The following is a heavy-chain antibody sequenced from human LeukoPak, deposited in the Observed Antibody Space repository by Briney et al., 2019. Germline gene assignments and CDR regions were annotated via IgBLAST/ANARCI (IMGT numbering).Heavy chain of an antibody. Sequence: PGGSLRLSCAASGFTFSSYAMSWVRQAPGKGLEWVSAISGSGGSTYYADSVKGRFTISRDNSKNSLYLQMNSLRTEDTALYYCAKATTGYSSMLDYWGQGTLVTVSS. J-gene: IGHJ4*02. D-gene: IGHD6-13*01. CDR1: GFTFSSYA. V-gene: IGHV3-23*01. CDR2: ISGSGGST. CDR3: AKATTGYSSMLDY.